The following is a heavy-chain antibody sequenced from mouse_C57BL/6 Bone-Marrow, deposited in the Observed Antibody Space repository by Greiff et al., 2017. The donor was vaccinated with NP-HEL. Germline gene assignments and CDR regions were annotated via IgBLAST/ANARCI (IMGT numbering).Heavy chain of an antibody. V-gene: IGHV1-15*01. CDR1: GYTFTDYE. CDR2: IDPETGGT. CDR3: TRWRSTTVVDAWFAY. J-gene: IGHJ3*01. Sequence: VQLQQSGAELVRPGASVTLSCKASGYTFTDYEMHWVKQTPVHGLEWIGAIDPETGGTAYNQKFKGKAILTADKSSSTAYMALRSLTSEDSAVYYCTRWRSTTVVDAWFAYWGQGTLVTVSA. D-gene: IGHD1-1*01.